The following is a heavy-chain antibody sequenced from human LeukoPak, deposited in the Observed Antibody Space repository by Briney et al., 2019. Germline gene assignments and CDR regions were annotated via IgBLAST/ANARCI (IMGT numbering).Heavy chain of an antibody. J-gene: IGHJ4*02. V-gene: IGHV3-23*01. CDR2: ISGSGGST. CDR1: GFTFSSYA. Sequence: PGGSLRLSCAASGFTFSSYAMSWVRQAPGKGLERVSAISGSGGSTYYADSVKGRFTISRDNAKNSLYLQMNSLRTEDMALYYCVKDISTKYYDSSGYSAGLDYWGQGTLVTVSS. D-gene: IGHD3-22*01. CDR3: VKDISTKYYDSSGYSAGLDY.